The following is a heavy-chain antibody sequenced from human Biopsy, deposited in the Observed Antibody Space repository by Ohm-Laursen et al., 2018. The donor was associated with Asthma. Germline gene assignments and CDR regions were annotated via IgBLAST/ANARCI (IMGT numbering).Heavy chain of an antibody. Sequence: SLRLSCAASGFTFSTSCMTWVRQAPGKGLEWVANIKEDGSEKNYVDSEKGRFTISRDNGKNSLYLQMNSLRAEDTAVYYCARDVDLRSVYWGQGTLVTVSS. D-gene: IGHD2-15*01. CDR3: ARDVDLRSVY. V-gene: IGHV3-7*05. J-gene: IGHJ4*02. CDR2: IKEDGSEK. CDR1: GFTFSTSC.